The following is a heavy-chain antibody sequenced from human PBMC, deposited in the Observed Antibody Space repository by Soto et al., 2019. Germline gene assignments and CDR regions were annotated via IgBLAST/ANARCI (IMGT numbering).Heavy chain of an antibody. CDR1: CGTLGDLY. CDR2: IHPSGST. D-gene: IGHD5-18*01. J-gene: IGHJ6*01. CDR3: ARGKSIGYKFGPRNFVYYGMDG. V-gene: IGHV4-34*01. Sequence: PSETMPLTCAVLCGTLGDLYWTCVRQSQGKGLEWIGEIHPSGSTDSSASLKSRVTLSLDTSTSQFSLQVTSVTAADTGVYYGARGKSIGYKFGPRNFVYYGMDGLVPGTTDTGSS.